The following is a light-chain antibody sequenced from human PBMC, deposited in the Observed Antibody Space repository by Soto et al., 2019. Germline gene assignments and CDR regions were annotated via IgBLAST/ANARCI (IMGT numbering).Light chain of an antibody. CDR1: SSDVGGYNY. CDR3: SSYTNSKTVV. V-gene: IGLV2-14*01. Sequence: QSVLTQPASVSGSPGQSITISCTGTSSDVGGYNYVSWYQHHPGKAPKLIIYEVDYRPSGVSHRFSGSKSGNTASLTISGLQAEDEADYHCSSYTNSKTVVFGGGTKVTVL. J-gene: IGLJ2*01. CDR2: EVD.